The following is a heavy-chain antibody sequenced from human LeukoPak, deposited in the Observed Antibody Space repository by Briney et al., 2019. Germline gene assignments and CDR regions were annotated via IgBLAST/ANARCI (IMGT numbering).Heavy chain of an antibody. D-gene: IGHD3-10*01. CDR2: INHSGST. CDR3: ASGSAGFDY. J-gene: IGHJ4*02. Sequence: ASETLSLTCAVYGGSFSGYYWSLIRQPPGKGLEWIGEINHSGSTNYNPSLKSRVTISVDTSKNQFSLKLSSVTAADTAVYYCASGSAGFDYWGQGTLVTVSS. V-gene: IGHV4-34*01. CDR1: GGSFSGYY.